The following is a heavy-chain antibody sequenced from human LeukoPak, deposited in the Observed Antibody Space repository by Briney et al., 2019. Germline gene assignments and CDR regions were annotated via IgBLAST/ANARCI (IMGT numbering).Heavy chain of an antibody. CDR3: ARAVGAGYCSSTSCYINWIDP. Sequence: PGGSLRLSCAASGFTFSSYSMNWVRQAPGEGLEWVSSISSSSSSYIYYADSVKGRFTISRDNAKNSLYLQMNSLRAEDTAVYYCARAVGAGYCSSTSCYINWIDPWGQGTLVTVSS. J-gene: IGHJ5*02. CDR2: ISSSSSSYI. D-gene: IGHD2-2*03. V-gene: IGHV3-21*01. CDR1: GFTFSSYS.